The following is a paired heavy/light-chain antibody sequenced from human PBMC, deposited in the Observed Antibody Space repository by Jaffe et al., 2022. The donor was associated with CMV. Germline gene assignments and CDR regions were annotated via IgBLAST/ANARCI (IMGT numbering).Light chain of an antibody. V-gene: IGLV1-44*01. J-gene: IGLJ3*02. Sequence: QSALTQPPSASGTAGQRVTISCSGITSNFVSDTVSWYQQFPGSAPTLLIYHNNQRPSGVPDRFSGSKSGTSASLAISGLQSEDEAQYHCAAWDDSLNGPVFGGGTKLTVL. CDR2: HNN. CDR3: AAWDDSLNGPV. CDR1: TSNFVSDT.
Heavy chain of an antibody. J-gene: IGHJ6*03. Sequence: QLQLQESGPGLVKPSETLSLSCILSGGSVRSSDYFWGWIRQAPGKGLEWIGSIYSGGIVYFTPSLRGRVSVSADTSKNQFFLKVTSVTAADTAVYYCARMVAPAEGFHYYYYIDVWGKGATVTVS. CDR2: IYSGGIV. D-gene: IGHD2-2*01. CDR1: GGSVRSSDYF. CDR3: ARMVAPAEGFHYYYYIDV. V-gene: IGHV4-39*01.